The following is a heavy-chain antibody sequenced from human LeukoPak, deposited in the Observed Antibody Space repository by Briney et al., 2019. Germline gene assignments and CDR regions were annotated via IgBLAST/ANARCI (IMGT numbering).Heavy chain of an antibody. CDR1: GFTVSDNY. J-gene: IGHJ4*02. V-gene: IGHV3-53*01. D-gene: IGHD3-3*01. Sequence: GGSLRLSCAASGFTVSDNYMSWVRQAPGKGLEWVSLIYSGGNTDFADSVKGRFTISRDISKNTLSLQLSSLRPEDTAVYFCAGGTDFWSGYSFDSWGQGTLVTVSS. CDR2: IYSGGNT. CDR3: AGGTDFWSGYSFDS.